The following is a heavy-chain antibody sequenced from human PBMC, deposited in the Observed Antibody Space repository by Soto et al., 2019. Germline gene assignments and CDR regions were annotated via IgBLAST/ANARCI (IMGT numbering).Heavy chain of an antibody. V-gene: IGHV4-59*12. D-gene: IGHD6-13*01. CDR2: IYFSGGT. CDR1: GGSISSYY. CDR3: ARESRSWYGSIWDY. Sequence: QVQLQESGPGLVKPSETLSLTCTVSGGSISSYYWSWIRQPPGKGLEWIGYIYFSGGTNYNPSLKSQDTISVDTSKNQFSLKLSSVTAADTAVYYCARESRSWYGSIWDYWGQGTLVTVSS. J-gene: IGHJ4*02.